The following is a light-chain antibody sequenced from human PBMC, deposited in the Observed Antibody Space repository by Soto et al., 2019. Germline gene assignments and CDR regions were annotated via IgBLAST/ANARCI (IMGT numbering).Light chain of an antibody. CDR1: QTVSSSY. J-gene: IGKJ2*01. V-gene: IGKV3-20*01. Sequence: EVVLTQSPGTLSLSPGERATLSCRASQTVSSSYLAWYQQKPGQAPRLLIYGASSRATGIPDRFSGSGSGTDFTLNINRLEPEEYAVYYCHHYCSSPPYTFGQGTNLDI. CDR2: GAS. CDR3: HHYCSSPPYT.